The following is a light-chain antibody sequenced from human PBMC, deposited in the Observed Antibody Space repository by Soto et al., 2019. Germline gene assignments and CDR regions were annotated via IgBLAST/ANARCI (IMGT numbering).Light chain of an antibody. J-gene: IGLJ3*02. CDR2: EVS. CDR3: CSYAGNNALV. V-gene: IGLV2-23*02. CDR1: SSNVGSYNF. Sequence: QSALTQPASVSGSRGQSITISCTGTSSNVGSYNFVSWYRQYPGKAPELIIYEVSQRPSTFFNRFSGSKSGNMASLTISGLQSDDEADYYCCSYAGNNALVFGGGTKVTVL.